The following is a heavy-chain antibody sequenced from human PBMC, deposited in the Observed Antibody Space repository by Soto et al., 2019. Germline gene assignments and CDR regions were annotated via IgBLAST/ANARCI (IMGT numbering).Heavy chain of an antibody. J-gene: IGHJ4*02. CDR1: GGSISSNY. V-gene: IGHV4-59*01. CDR3: ARYRREAVAGYTLDN. Sequence: SETLSLTCTVSGGSISSNYWAWIRQPPGKGLEWIGYVYNSGSTNYNPSLKSRVTISEDTSKSQFSLKVNSMTAADTAVYYCARYRREAVAGYTLDNWGQGILVTVSS. CDR2: VYNSGST. D-gene: IGHD6-13*01.